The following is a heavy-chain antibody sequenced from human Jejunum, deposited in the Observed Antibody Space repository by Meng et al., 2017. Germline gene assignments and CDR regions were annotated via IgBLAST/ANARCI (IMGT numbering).Heavy chain of an antibody. J-gene: IGHJ4*02. Sequence: GESLKISCAASGFTLGSYEMNWVRQAPGKWLEWVSYISSTAGLIYYADAVEGRFTISRDNAKNSLYLQMNSLRAEDTAVYYCARYNYGPNCLDYWGQGTLVTVSS. D-gene: IGHD5-18*01. V-gene: IGHV3-48*03. CDR2: ISSTAGLI. CDR3: ARYNYGPNCLDY. CDR1: GFTLGSYE.